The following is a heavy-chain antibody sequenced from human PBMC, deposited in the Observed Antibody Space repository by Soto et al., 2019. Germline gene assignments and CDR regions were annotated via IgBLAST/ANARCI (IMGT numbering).Heavy chain of an antibody. Sequence: GGSLRLSCAASGFTFSNYAMAWVRQAPGKGLEWASVVSARGDSTNYADSVKGRFSISRDNSKNSLYLQMNSLRAEDTAVYYCAKRTLTAPFPFDYWGPGTLVTVSS. J-gene: IGHJ4*02. V-gene: IGHV3-23*01. CDR3: AKRTLTAPFPFDY. CDR1: GFTFSNYA. CDR2: VSARGDST.